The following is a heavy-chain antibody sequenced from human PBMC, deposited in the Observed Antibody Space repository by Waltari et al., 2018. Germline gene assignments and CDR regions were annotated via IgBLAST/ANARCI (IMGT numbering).Heavy chain of an antibody. J-gene: IGHJ4*02. CDR2: ISCDGRTI. D-gene: IGHD3-3*02. CDR1: GFTFSNHV. CDR3: ARDWRRSLEFFDWLLFALDF. Sequence: EVQLLESGGGLVQPGGSLRLSCAASGFTFSNHVMSWVRQAPGKGLGWVSVISCDGRTIYSADSVRDRFTISRDNSRNTLYLEMNSLRAEDTAVYYCARDWRRSLEFFDWLLFALDFWGQGTLVAVSS. V-gene: IGHV3-23*01.